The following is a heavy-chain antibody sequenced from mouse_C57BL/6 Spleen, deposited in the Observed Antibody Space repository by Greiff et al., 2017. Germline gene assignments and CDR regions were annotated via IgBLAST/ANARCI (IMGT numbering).Heavy chain of an antibody. CDR1: GFSLTSYA. J-gene: IGHJ3*01. V-gene: IGHV2-9-1*01. D-gene: IGHD1-1*01. CDR2: IWTGGGT. CDR3: ARNEGNYYGSSYGGFAY. Sequence: VQVVESGPGLVAPSQSLSITCTVSGFSLTSYAISWVRQPPGKGLEWLGVIWTGGGTNYNSALKSRLSISKDNSKSQVFLKMNSLQTDDTARYYCARNEGNYYGSSYGGFAYWGQGTLVTVSA.